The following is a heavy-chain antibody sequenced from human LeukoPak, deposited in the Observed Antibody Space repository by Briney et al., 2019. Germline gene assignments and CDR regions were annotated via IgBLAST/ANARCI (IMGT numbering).Heavy chain of an antibody. CDR3: ARDQYSGHWYYALDI. CDR1: GFTFSSYS. D-gene: IGHD6-19*01. V-gene: IGHV3-48*02. J-gene: IGHJ3*02. Sequence: GGSLRLSCAASGFTFSSYSMNWVRQAPGKGLEWVSYISSSSSVIYYADSVKGRFTISRDNAKNSLYLQMNSLRDEDTAVYYCARDQYSGHWYYALDIWGQGTMVTASS. CDR2: ISSSSSVI.